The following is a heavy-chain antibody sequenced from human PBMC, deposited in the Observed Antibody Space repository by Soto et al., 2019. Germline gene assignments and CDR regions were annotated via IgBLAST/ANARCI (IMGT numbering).Heavy chain of an antibody. Sequence: EVQLLESGGGLVQPGGSLRLYCAASGFTFSSFAMTWVRQAPGKGLEWVSAIGGIGASSFYADSVKGRFTISRDNSKNRLYLQMNSLRPEDTAVYYCAKGKAYAFEELTTYFDSWVQGTLVTVSS. CDR1: GFTFSSFA. J-gene: IGHJ4*02. V-gene: IGHV3-23*01. CDR2: IGGIGASS. CDR3: AKGKAYAFEELTTYFDS. D-gene: IGHD3-10*01.